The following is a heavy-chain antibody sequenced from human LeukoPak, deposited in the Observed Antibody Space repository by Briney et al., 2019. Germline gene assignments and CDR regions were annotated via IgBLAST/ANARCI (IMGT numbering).Heavy chain of an antibody. CDR3: ARDPEYSGSSEHFDY. CDR1: GYTFTSYY. Sequence: ASVKVSCKASGYTFTSYYMHWVRQAPGEGLEWMGIINPTGGSTSYAQKFQGRVTMTRDTSTSTVYMELSSLRSEDTAVYYCARDPEYSGSSEHFDYWGQGTLVTVSS. CDR2: INPTGGST. D-gene: IGHD1-26*01. J-gene: IGHJ4*02. V-gene: IGHV1-46*01.